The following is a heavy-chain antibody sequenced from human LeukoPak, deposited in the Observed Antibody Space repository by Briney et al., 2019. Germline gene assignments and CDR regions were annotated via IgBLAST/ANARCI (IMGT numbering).Heavy chain of an antibody. J-gene: IGHJ3*02. CDR2: IRSKAYGGTT. Sequence: GGSLRLSCTASGFTFGDYAMSWVRQAPGKGLEWVGFIRSKAYGGTTEYAASVKGRFTISRDDSKSIAYLQMNSLKTEDTAVYYCTRLSYYDSDAFDIWGQGTMVTVSS. CDR1: GFTFGDYA. CDR3: TRLSYYDSDAFDI. D-gene: IGHD3-22*01. V-gene: IGHV3-49*04.